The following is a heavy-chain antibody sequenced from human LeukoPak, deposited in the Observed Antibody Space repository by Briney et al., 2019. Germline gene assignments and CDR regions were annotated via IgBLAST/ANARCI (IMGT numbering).Heavy chain of an antibody. CDR2: INPNSGGT. D-gene: IGHD1-26*01. V-gene: IGHV1-2*02. Sequence: ASVKVSCKASGYTFTGYYMHWVRQAPGQGLEWMGWINPNSGGTNYAQKFQGRVTMTRDTSISTAYMELSRLRSDDTAVYYCARSPSWELGGFDYWGQGTLVTVSS. J-gene: IGHJ4*02. CDR3: ARSPSWELGGFDY. CDR1: GYTFTGYY.